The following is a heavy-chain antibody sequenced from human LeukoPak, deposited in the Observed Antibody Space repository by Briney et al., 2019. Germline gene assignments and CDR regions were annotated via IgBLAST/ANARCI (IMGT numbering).Heavy chain of an antibody. Sequence: GGSLRLSCAASGITVSDNYMNWVRQAPGKGLESISLIYSGGTTSYADSVKGRFTISRDDSKNTLYLQMNNLRADDTAVYYCARDPPAVTTNTYGWGQGTLVTVSS. J-gene: IGHJ4*02. CDR2: IYSGGTT. D-gene: IGHD4-11*01. V-gene: IGHV3-66*01. CDR3: ARDPPAVTTNTYG. CDR1: GITVSDNY.